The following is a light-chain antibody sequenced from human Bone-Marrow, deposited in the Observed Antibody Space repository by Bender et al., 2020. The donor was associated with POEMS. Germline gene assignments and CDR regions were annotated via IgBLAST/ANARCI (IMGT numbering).Light chain of an antibody. J-gene: IGLJ2*01. CDR1: SSNTGSGYD. Sequence: QSILPQPPSVSGAPGQRVTISCTGSSSNTGSGYDINWYQHLPGTAPKLLIYGYNNRPSGVPDRFSGSKSGTSASLAITGLQAEDEADYYCATWDDSLSGRIFGGGTKLTVL. CDR3: ATWDDSLSGRI. V-gene: IGLV1-40*01. CDR2: GYN.